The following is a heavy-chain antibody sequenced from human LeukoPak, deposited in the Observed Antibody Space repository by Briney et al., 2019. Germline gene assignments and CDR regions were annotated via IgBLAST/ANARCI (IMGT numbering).Heavy chain of an antibody. V-gene: IGHV3-23*01. D-gene: IGHD5-24*01. J-gene: IGHJ6*02. CDR2: ISGSGGST. CDR1: RFTFSNYA. Sequence: GGSLRLSCAASRFTFSNYAMSWVRQAPGKGLEWVSGISGSGGSTYYADSVKGRFTISRDNSKNTLYLQMNSLRGEDTAVYYCAKDPKRGETATPFGMDVWGQGTTVTVSS. CDR3: AKDPKRGETATPFGMDV.